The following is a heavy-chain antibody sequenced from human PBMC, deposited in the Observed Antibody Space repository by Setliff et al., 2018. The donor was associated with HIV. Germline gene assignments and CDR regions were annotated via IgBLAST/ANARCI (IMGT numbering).Heavy chain of an antibody. CDR2: VSSRGDT. CDR1: DSGTYY. V-gene: IGHV4-4*07. J-gene: IGHJ4*02. Sequence: KPSETLSLTCTVSDSGTYYWSWIRQPAGKGLEWIGRVSSRGDTNYNPSLKSRVTMSVDTSKSQFSLKLTSVTASDTAVYYCARAAAGNTGPFDLWGQGSRSPSPQ. D-gene: IGHD4-17*01. CDR3: ARAAAGNTGPFDL.